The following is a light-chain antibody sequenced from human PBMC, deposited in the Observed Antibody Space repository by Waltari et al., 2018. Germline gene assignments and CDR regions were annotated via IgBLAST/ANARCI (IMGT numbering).Light chain of an antibody. CDR1: QSISNY. Sequence: DIQLTQSPSSLSASVGDRVTITCRASQSISNYLNWYQPKPGKAPKLLIYAAFSLQSGVPSRFSGSGSGTDFTLTISSLQLEDFATYYCQQSYSAPRTFGQGTKLEIK. V-gene: IGKV1-39*01. CDR2: AAF. CDR3: QQSYSAPRT. J-gene: IGKJ2*01.